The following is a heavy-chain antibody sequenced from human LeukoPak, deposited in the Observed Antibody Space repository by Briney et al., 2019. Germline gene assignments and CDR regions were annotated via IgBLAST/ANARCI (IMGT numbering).Heavy chain of an antibody. Sequence: ASVKVSCKASGYTFTSYGISWVRQAPGQGLEWMGWISAYNGNTNYAQKLQGRVTMTTDTSTSTAYMELRSLRSDDTAVYYCARALDYYDSSGYYSYYYYMDVWGKGTTVTVSS. D-gene: IGHD3-22*01. CDR1: GYTFTSYG. CDR2: ISAYNGNT. J-gene: IGHJ6*03. CDR3: ARALDYYDSSGYYSYYYYMDV. V-gene: IGHV1-18*01.